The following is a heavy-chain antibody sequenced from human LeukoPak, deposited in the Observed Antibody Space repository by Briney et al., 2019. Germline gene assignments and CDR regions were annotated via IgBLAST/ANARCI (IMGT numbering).Heavy chain of an antibody. D-gene: IGHD3-16*01. CDR3: ARALDSLGGLSLPDF. CDR2: IHPRTGNP. CDR1: GYSFTNYA. Sequence: ASVKVSCKASGYSFTNYAMNWVRQAPGQGLEFMGWIHPRTGNPAYAQGFSGRFVFSLDTSFTTTYLQISDLKAEETAVYFCARALDSLGGLSLPDFWGQGTLVTVSS. V-gene: IGHV7-4-1*02. J-gene: IGHJ4*02.